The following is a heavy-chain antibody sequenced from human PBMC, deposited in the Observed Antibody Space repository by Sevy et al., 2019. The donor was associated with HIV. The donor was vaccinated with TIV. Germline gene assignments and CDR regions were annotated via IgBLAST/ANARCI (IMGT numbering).Heavy chain of an antibody. CDR1: GFTFNFHG. J-gene: IGHJ4*02. CDR3: ARGRLGWGGCYFDY. CDR2: IWHDGSNK. Sequence: GGSLRLSCAASGFTFNFHGMHWVRQAPGKGLEWVAFIWHDGSNKYMADSVKGRFTISRDNAKNSLYLQMNSLRDEDTAVYYCARGRLGWGGCYFDYWGQGTLVTVSS. D-gene: IGHD3-16*01. V-gene: IGHV3-33*01.